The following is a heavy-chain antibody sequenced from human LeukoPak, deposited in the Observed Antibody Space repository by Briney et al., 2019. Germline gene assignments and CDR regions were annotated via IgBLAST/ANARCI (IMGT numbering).Heavy chain of an antibody. V-gene: IGHV4-59*01. CDR3: ATGRDPYKTGH. D-gene: IGHD3-10*01. CDR1: GGSFSPAH. CDR2: ICDNGHT. Sequence: SGTLSLTCTFSGGSFSPAHWSWIRQPPGKGLEWIGVICDNGHTDYNPSLQSRVTISVDTSKRQFSLKLSSLAAADTAVYYCATGRDPYKTGHWGQGTLVTVSS. J-gene: IGHJ4*02.